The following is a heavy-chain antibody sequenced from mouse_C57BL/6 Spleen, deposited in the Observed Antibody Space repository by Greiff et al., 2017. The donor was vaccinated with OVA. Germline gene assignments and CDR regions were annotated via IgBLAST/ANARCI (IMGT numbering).Heavy chain of an antibody. D-gene: IGHD1-1*01. J-gene: IGHJ2*01. Sequence: VQLQQSGAELVRPGASVKLSCTASGFNIKDDYMHWVKQRPEQGLEWIGWIDPENGDTEYASKFQGKATITADTSSNTAYLQLSSLTSEDTAVYYCTFYGNSYYYGCRGPGTTLTVSS. CDR1: GFNIKDDY. CDR3: TFYGNSYYYGC. V-gene: IGHV14-4*01. CDR2: IDPENGDT.